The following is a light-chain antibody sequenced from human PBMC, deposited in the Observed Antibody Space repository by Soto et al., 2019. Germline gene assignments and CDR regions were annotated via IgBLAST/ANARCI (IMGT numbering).Light chain of an antibody. J-gene: IGKJ5*01. CDR2: KAS. CDR3: QQYNSYPT. Sequence: DIQMTQSPSTLSASVGDRVTITCRASQSISSWLAWYQQKPGKAPNLLIYKASSLESGVPSRFSGSGSGTEFTLTISSLQPDEFATYYCQQYNSYPTFGQGTRLEIK. CDR1: QSISSW. V-gene: IGKV1-5*03.